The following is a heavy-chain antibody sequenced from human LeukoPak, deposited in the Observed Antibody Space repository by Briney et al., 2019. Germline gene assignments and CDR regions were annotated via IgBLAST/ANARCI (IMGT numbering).Heavy chain of an antibody. D-gene: IGHD2-2*01. J-gene: IGHJ4*02. Sequence: ASVKVSCKASGDTFSSYAISWVRQAPGQGLGWMGRIIPILGITNYAQKLQGRVTITADTSTSTAYMELSSLRSEDTAVYYCARNSEYQGFIDNGSQGTLVTDSS. CDR3: ARNSEYQGFIDN. CDR2: IIPILGIT. V-gene: IGHV1-69*04. CDR1: GDTFSSYA.